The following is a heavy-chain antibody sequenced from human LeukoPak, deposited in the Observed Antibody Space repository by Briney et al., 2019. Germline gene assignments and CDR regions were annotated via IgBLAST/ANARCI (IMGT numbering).Heavy chain of an antibody. D-gene: IGHD3-22*01. CDR2: INPSGGST. CDR3: ARAAGSWDYYDSSGYSGTIDY. CDR1: GYTFTSYY. J-gene: IGHJ4*02. Sequence: ASVKVSCKASGYTFTSYYMHWVRQAPGQGLEWMGIINPSGGSTSYAQKFQGGVTMTRDTSTSTVYMELSSLRSEDTAVYYCARAAGSWDYYDSSGYSGTIDYWGQGTLVTVSS. V-gene: IGHV1-46*01.